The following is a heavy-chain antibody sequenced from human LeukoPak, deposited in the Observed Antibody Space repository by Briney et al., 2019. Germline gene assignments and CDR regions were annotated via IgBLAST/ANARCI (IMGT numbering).Heavy chain of an antibody. Sequence: SETLSLTCAVYVGFLSVYYWRWTRQPPGKGLECIGTIYYCWSPYHNPSLKGRVTISVDTSKNLFFPKVCPVTAADPGWFYLARSDSSSSVVLGRYYGMDVWGEGTTVTVCS. CDR1: VGFLSVYY. CDR2: IYYCWSP. CDR3: ARSDSSSSVVLGRYYGMDV. D-gene: IGHD6-6*01. J-gene: IGHJ6*04. V-gene: IGHV4-39*02.